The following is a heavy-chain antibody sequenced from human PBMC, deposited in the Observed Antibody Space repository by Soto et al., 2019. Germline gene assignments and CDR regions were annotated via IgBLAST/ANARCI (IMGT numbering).Heavy chain of an antibody. Sequence: QVQLQESGPGLVKPSETLSLTCTVSGGSISSYYWSWIRQPPGKGLEWIGYIYYSGSTNYNPSLKSRVTISVDTSKNQCALKLSSVTAADTAVYYCATAYSSGWYFAFDIWGQGTMVTVSS. CDR3: ATAYSSGWYFAFDI. D-gene: IGHD6-19*01. J-gene: IGHJ3*02. CDR2: IYYSGST. V-gene: IGHV4-59*08. CDR1: GGSISSYY.